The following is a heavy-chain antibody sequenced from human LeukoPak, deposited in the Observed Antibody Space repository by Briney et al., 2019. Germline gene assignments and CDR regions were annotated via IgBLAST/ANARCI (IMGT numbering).Heavy chain of an antibody. CDR2: IYTGGST. CDR1: GITVSGNH. Sequence: GGPLRLSCAASGITVSGNHMNWVRQAPGKGLEWVSVIYTGGSTYYADSVKGTFTISRDNSKNTLYLHMNSLRAEDTAVYYCARDYKGSGTFDYWGQGTLVTVSS. J-gene: IGHJ4*02. V-gene: IGHV3-66*01. CDR3: ARDYKGSGTFDY. D-gene: IGHD6-13*01.